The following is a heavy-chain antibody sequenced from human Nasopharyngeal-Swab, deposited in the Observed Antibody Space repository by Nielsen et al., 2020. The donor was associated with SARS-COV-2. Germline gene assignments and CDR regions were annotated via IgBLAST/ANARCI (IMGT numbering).Heavy chain of an antibody. CDR1: GGSVSGYY. Sequence: SETLSLTCAVYGGSVSGYYWTWIRQPPGKGLEWIGEVYHSGDTNYNPSLKSRLTMSVDTSKNQFSLKLSSVTAADTAVYYCARGFDYWGQGTLITVSS. CDR2: VYHSGDT. J-gene: IGHJ4*02. CDR3: ARGFDY. V-gene: IGHV4-34*01.